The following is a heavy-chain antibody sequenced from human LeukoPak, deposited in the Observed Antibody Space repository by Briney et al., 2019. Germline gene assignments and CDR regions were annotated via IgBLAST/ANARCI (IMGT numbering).Heavy chain of an antibody. V-gene: IGHV3-23*01. Sequence: GGSLRLSCAASGFTFSTYAMTWVRQAPGKGLEWVSLISDSGGNTYYADSVKGRFTISRDNSKNTLSLQMNSLRAEDTAVYYCAKDVRVGGGGMDVWGQGTPVTVSS. J-gene: IGHJ6*02. CDR1: GFTFSTYA. D-gene: IGHD1-26*01. CDR3: AKDVRVGGGGMDV. CDR2: ISDSGGNT.